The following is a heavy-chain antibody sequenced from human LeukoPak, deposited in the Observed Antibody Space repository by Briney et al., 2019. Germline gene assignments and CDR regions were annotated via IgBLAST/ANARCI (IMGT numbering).Heavy chain of an antibody. CDR3: AKDPGDY. V-gene: IGHV3-30*18. Sequence: GGSLRLSCAASGFTFSSYGMHWVRQAPGKGLEWVAVISYDGSNKYYADSVKGRFTISRHNSKNTLYLQMNSLRAEDTAVYYCAKDPGDYWGQGTLVTVSS. CDR2: ISYDGSNK. J-gene: IGHJ4*02. CDR1: GFTFSSYG.